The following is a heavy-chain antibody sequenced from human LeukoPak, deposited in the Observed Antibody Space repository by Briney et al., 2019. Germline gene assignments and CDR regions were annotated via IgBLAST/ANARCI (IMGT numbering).Heavy chain of an antibody. CDR1: GYTFTDYY. CDR2: INPTSGVT. V-gene: IGHV1-2*02. Sequence: ASVKVSCKASGYTFTDYYMHWVRQAPGQGLEWMGWINPTSGVTNYAQKFQGRVTMTRDTSISTAYMELSRLRSDDTAVFYCARQADNNWFDSWGQGTLVTVSS. J-gene: IGHJ5*01. D-gene: IGHD2-15*01. CDR3: ARQADNNWFDS.